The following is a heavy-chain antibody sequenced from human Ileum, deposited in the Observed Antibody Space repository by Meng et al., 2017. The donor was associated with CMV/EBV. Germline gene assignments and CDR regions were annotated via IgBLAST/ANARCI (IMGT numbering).Heavy chain of an antibody. J-gene: IGHJ4*02. V-gene: IGHV3-30*04. CDR2: IRYDGGHQ. CDR3: AKVGYGWYLIDF. Sequence: QVKVVGSGGGVVQPGRSLRLPCVASGFTFSTYALHWVRQAPDKGLEWVAVIRYDGGHQDYADSVRGRFTISRDNSRNTVYLQMNSLRDEDTAIYYCAKVGYGWYLIDFWGQGALVTVSS. CDR1: GFTFSTYA. D-gene: IGHD6-19*01.